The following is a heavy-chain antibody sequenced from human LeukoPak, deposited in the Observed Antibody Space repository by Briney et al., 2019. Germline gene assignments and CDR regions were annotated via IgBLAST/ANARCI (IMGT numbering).Heavy chain of an antibody. CDR2: IIPIFGTA. J-gene: IGHJ6*03. CDR1: GGTFSSYA. D-gene: IGHD2-2*02. Sequence: SVKVSRKASGGTFSSYAISWVRQAPGQGLEWMGGIIPIFGTANYAQKFQGRVTITTDESTSTAYMELSSLRSEDTAVYYCARGYCSSTSCYKGATYYYYYMDVWGKGTTVTVSS. CDR3: ARGYCSSTSCYKGATYYYYYMDV. V-gene: IGHV1-69*05.